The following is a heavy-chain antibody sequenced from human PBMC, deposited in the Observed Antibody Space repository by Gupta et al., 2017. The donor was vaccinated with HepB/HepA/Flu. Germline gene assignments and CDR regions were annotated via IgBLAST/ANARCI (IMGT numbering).Heavy chain of an antibody. J-gene: IGHJ6*03. CDR3: ARGVPSDYYYMDV. CDR1: GGSFSGYF. CDR2: INHSGST. Sequence: QVQLQQWGAGLLTPSETLSLTCAVYGGSFSGYFWSWIRQPPGKGLEWIGEINHSGSTNYNPSLKSRVTISVDTSKNQFSLKLSSVTAADTAVYYCARGVPSDYYYMDVWGKGTTVTVSS. V-gene: IGHV4-34*01.